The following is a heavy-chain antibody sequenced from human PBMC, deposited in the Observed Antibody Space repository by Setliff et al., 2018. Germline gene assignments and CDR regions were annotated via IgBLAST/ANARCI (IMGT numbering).Heavy chain of an antibody. CDR1: GYTLIRHY. V-gene: IGHV1-46*01. CDR3: ARVSEYSNYRDF. D-gene: IGHD6-6*01. J-gene: IGHJ4*02. Sequence: ASVKVSCKATGYTLIRHYIHWVRQAPGQGPEWMGIINPGGGSASIVQKFQGRVTMTSDTSTSTVFMDLSGLTSDDTAVYYCARVSEYSNYRDFWGQGSLVTVSS. CDR2: INPGGGSA.